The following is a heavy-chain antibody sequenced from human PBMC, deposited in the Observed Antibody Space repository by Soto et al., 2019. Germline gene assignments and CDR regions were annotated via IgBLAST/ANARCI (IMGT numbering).Heavy chain of an antibody. CDR3: ARDGLGSGVAVPGFEY. Sequence: ASVKVSCKASGYTFTSYAMHWVRQAPGQRLEWMGWINAGNGNTKYSQKFQGRVTITRDTSASTAYMELSSLRSEDTAVYYFARDGLGSGVAVPGFEYWGQGTLVTVSS. CDR2: INAGNGNT. CDR1: GYTFTSYA. J-gene: IGHJ4*02. V-gene: IGHV1-3*01. D-gene: IGHD3-3*01.